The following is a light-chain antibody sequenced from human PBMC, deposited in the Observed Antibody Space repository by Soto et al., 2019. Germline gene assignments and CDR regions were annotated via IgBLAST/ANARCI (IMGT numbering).Light chain of an antibody. V-gene: IGKV3-15*01. J-gene: IGKJ3*01. Sequence: EIVMTQSPATLSVSPGERATLSCRASQSVSSNLAWYQQKPGQAPRLLIYGASTRATGIPARFSGSGSGTEFTLTIGSLQPEDFATYYCQRPGVFGPGTKVDIK. CDR2: GAS. CDR1: QSVSSN. CDR3: QRPGV.